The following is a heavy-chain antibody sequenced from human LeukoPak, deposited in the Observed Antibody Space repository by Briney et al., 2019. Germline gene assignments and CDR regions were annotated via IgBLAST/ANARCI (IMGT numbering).Heavy chain of an antibody. J-gene: IGHJ4*02. D-gene: IGHD6-25*01. V-gene: IGHV3-21*06. Sequence: GGSLRLSCTASGFTFSDYDMNWVRLAPGKGLEWVSSIGGRSSHMYYTDSAKGRFTISRDNAKNSLYLQMNSLRAEDTAVYYCARAFPPLRTSAAGDFWGQGTLVTVSS. CDR2: IGGRSSHM. CDR1: GFTFSDYD. CDR3: ARAFPPLRTSAAGDF.